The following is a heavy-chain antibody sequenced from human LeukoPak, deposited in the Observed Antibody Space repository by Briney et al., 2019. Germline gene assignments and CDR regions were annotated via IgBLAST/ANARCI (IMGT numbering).Heavy chain of an antibody. J-gene: IGHJ6*02. V-gene: IGHV3-30*03. CDR2: ISYDGSNK. CDR1: GFTFSSYG. Sequence: GGSLRLSCAASGFTFSSYGMHWVRQAPGKGLEWVAVISYDGSNKYYADSVKGRFTISRDNSKNTLYLQMNSLRAEDTAVYYCARDMSWDIVLMVYAIGSGMDVWGQGTTVTVSS. D-gene: IGHD2-8*01. CDR3: ARDMSWDIVLMVYAIGSGMDV.